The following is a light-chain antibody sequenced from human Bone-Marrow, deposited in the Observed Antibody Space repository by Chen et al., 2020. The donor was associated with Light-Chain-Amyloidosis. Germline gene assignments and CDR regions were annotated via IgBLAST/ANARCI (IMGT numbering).Light chain of an antibody. CDR3: SSYTITNTLV. CDR1: SSDVGGDNH. J-gene: IGLJ1*01. Sequence: QSALTQPASVSGSPGQSITISCTGTSSDVGGDNHVSWYQQHPDKAPKLMIYEVTNRPSWVPDRFAGTKSDNTASLTISRPQTEDEADYFCSSYTITNTLVFGSGTRVTVL. CDR2: EVT. V-gene: IGLV2-14*01.